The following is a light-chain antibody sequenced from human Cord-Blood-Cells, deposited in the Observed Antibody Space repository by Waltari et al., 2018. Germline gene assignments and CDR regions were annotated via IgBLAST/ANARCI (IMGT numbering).Light chain of an antibody. V-gene: IGLV1-44*01. CDR2: GNN. CDR3: AAWDDSLNGPV. Sequence: QSVLTQPPSASGTPGQRVTISCSGSSSNIGSNTVNWYQQLPGTAPKLLIYGNNQRPSGVPDRFSGSKSGTAASLAIRGRQSEDEADYYCAAWDDSLNGPVFGGGAKLTVL. CDR1: SSNIGSNT. J-gene: IGLJ3*02.